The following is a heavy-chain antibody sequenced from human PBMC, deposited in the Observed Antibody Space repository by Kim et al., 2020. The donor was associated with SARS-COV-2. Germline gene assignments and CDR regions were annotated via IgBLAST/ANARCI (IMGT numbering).Heavy chain of an antibody. CDR3: TRDLTSCSLSYVHL. CDR1: GDSISSGGYY. J-gene: IGHJ1*01. V-gene: IGHV4-61*02. CDR2: IYASGKT. Sequence: SETLSLTCTVSGDSISSGGYYWTWIRQPAGKGLEWIGRIYASGKTNYNPSLTSRVTISLDTSKNHFSLTLSSVTASDTAVYYCTRDLTSCSLSYVHLWGQGTLVTVSS. D-gene: IGHD3-10*01.